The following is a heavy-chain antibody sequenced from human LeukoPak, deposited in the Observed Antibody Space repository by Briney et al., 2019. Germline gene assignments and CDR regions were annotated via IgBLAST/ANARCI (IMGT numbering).Heavy chain of an antibody. Sequence: GGSLRLSCAASGFTFSRYAMHWVRQAPGKGLEWVAVISYDGSNKYYADSVKGRFTISRDSSKNTLYLQMNSLRAEDTAVYYCASHYDTSGYHYVDFRGQGTLVTVSS. CDR1: GFTFSRYA. J-gene: IGHJ4*02. CDR2: ISYDGSNK. V-gene: IGHV3-30-3*01. CDR3: ASHYDTSGYHYVDF. D-gene: IGHD3-22*01.